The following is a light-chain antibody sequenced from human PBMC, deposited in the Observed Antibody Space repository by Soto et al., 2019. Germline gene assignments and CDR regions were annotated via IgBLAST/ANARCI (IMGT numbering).Light chain of an antibody. V-gene: IGKV3-11*01. Sequence: EIVLTQSPATLSLSPGERATLSCRASQSVSSYLAWYQQQPGPAPRLLIYDASNRATGIPARFSGSASATDFTPTISRLDPEDFAVYYRQHRSTSITFGEGTKLEIK. J-gene: IGKJ5*01. CDR3: QHRSTSIT. CDR2: DAS. CDR1: QSVSSY.